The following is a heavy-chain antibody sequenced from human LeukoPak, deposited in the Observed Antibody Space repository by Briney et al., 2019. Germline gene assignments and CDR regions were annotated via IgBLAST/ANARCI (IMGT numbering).Heavy chain of an antibody. D-gene: IGHD6-13*01. CDR2: IYGSDGST. V-gene: IGHV3-23*01. J-gene: IGHJ4*02. CDR3: AKSRSSSAAAAFND. Sequence: GGSLRLPCAPSGHTFSRYAMNWVRHSPGGGREWVSDIYGSDGSTTYAGSVKGRFTISRDNSNNTLYLQMNSLGAEDTAVYYCAKSRSSSAAAAFNDWGQGTLVTVSS. CDR1: GHTFSRYA.